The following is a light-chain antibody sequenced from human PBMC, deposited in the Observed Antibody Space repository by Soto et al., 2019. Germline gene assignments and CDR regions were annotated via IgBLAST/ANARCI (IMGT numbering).Light chain of an antibody. Sequence: QSALTQPASVSGSPGQSIAISCTGTSSDVGSYDLVSWYQHHPGKAPKVLIHEVSKRPSGVSDRFSGSKSGNTASLTISGLQTEDEADYYCISYTDRQSYLFGTGTKVTVL. J-gene: IGLJ1*01. V-gene: IGLV2-14*02. CDR1: SSDVGSYDL. CDR2: EVS. CDR3: ISYTDRQSYL.